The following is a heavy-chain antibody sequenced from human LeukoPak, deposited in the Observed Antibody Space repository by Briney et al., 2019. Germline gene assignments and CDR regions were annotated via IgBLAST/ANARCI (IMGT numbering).Heavy chain of an antibody. CDR3: ARGPEFCVGDCYFDY. CDR1: GYTFTGYY. CDR2: INPNSGGT. Sequence: ASVKVSCKASGYTFTGYYMHWVRQAPGQGLEWMGWINPNSGGTNYAQKFQGRVTMTRDTSISTAYMELSRLRSDDTAVYYCARGPEFCVGDCYFDYWGQGTLVTVSS. J-gene: IGHJ4*02. D-gene: IGHD2-21*01. V-gene: IGHV1-2*02.